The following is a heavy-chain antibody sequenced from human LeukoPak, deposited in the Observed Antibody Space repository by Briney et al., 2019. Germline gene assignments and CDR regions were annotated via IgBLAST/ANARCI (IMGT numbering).Heavy chain of an antibody. CDR2: IYYSGST. Sequence: SETLSLTCTVSGGSISSYYWSWIRQPPGKGLEWIGYIYYSGSTNYNPSLKSRVTISVDTSKNQFSLKLSSVTAADTAVYYCARESGGSLAYWGQGTLVTVSS. CDR1: GGSISSYY. J-gene: IGHJ4*02. D-gene: IGHD4-23*01. V-gene: IGHV4-59*01. CDR3: ARESGGSLAY.